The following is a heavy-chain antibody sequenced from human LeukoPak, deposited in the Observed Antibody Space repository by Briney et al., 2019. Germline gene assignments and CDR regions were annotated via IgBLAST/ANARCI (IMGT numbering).Heavy chain of an antibody. CDR2: ISGSGGAP. CDR3: AKRSYGSGSGHALDI. CDR1: GFTVSSNY. D-gene: IGHD3-10*01. V-gene: IGHV3-23*01. J-gene: IGHJ3*02. Sequence: HPGGSLRLSCAASGFTVSSNYMSWVRQAPGKGLEWVSAISGSGGAPYYADSVKGRFTISRDNAKNSLYLQMNSLRAEDTAVYYCAKRSYGSGSGHALDIWGQGTMVTVSS.